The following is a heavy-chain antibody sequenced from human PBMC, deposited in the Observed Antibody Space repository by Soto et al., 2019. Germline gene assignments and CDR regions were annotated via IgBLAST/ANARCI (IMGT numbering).Heavy chain of an antibody. Sequence: EVQLLESGGGSVQPGGSLRLSCAASGFTFSSYAMHWVRRPPGKGLEWVSSISGSGGTADYADSVKGRFSISRDSLVNTLYLQMNSLRAEDTAVYYCTKGRVQNWNFDYWGQGTLVTVSP. D-gene: IGHD1-1*01. CDR3: TKGRVQNWNFDY. V-gene: IGHV3-23*01. J-gene: IGHJ4*02. CDR1: GFTFSSYA. CDR2: ISGSGGTA.